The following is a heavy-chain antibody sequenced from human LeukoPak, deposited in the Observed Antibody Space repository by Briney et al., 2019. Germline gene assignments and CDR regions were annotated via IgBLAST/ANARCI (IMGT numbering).Heavy chain of an antibody. CDR1: GGSLSGYS. J-gene: IGHJ4*02. CDR2: IYSSGST. V-gene: IGHV4-4*07. D-gene: IGHD7-27*01. CDR3: ARDGPNWGLF. Sequence: SGTLSLTCTVSGGSLSGYSWSWIRQPAGKGLEWIGRIYSSGSTNYNPSLKSRVTMSVDTSKNQFSLKLSSVTAADTAEYYCARDGPNWGLFWGQGTLVTVSS.